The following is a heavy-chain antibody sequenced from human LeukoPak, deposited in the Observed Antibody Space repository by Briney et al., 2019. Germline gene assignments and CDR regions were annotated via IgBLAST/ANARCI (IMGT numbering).Heavy chain of an antibody. CDR1: GFTFSSYE. Sequence: PGGSLRLSCAASGFTFSSYEMSWVRQAPGKGLEWVANIKQDVTEKYYVDSVKGRFSISRDNAKNSLYLQMNSLRAEDTAVYYCAREASGYSYGLDAFDIWGQGTMVTVSS. CDR2: IKQDVTEK. CDR3: AREASGYSYGLDAFDI. J-gene: IGHJ3*02. V-gene: IGHV3-7*01. D-gene: IGHD5-18*01.